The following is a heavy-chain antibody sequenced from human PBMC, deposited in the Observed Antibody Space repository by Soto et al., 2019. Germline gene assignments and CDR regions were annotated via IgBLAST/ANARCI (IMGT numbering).Heavy chain of an antibody. CDR1: GDSVSSNSAA. CDR2: TYYRSKWYN. D-gene: IGHD6-19*01. V-gene: IGHV6-1*01. J-gene: IGHJ6*02. CDR3: AREVGAVAGYYYYGMDV. Sequence: SQTLSLTCAISGDSVSSNSAAWNWIRQSPSRGLEWLGRTYYRSKWYNDYAVSVKGRITINPDTSKNQFSLQLNSVTPEDTAVYYCAREVGAVAGYYYYGMDVWGQGTTVTVSS.